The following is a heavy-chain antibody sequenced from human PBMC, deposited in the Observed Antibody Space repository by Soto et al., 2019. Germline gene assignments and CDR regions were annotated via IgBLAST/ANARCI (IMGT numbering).Heavy chain of an antibody. CDR2: INHSGST. Sequence: QVQLQQWGAGLLKPSETLSLTCAVYGGSFSGYYWSWIRQPPGKGLEWIGEINHSGSTNYNPSLKSRVTISVDTSENQFSLKLSSVTAADTAVYYCARTGYSSGWYSVPRRGISFDYWGQGTLVTVSS. D-gene: IGHD6-19*01. V-gene: IGHV4-34*01. J-gene: IGHJ4*02. CDR1: GGSFSGYY. CDR3: ARTGYSSGWYSVPRRGISFDY.